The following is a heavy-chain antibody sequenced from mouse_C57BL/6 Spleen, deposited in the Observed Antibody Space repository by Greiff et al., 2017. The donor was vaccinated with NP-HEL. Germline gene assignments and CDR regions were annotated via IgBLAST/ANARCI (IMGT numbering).Heavy chain of an antibody. D-gene: IGHD1-2*01. CDR1: GYTFTDYE. Sequence: VQLQQSGAELVRPGASVTLSCKASGYTFTDYEMHWVKQTPVHGLEWIGAIDPETGGTAYNQKFKGKAILTADKSSSTAYMELRSLTSEDSAVYYCTRTQDYDGSLFAYWGQGTLVTVSA. J-gene: IGHJ3*01. CDR3: TRTQDYDGSLFAY. V-gene: IGHV1-15*01. CDR2: IDPETGGT.